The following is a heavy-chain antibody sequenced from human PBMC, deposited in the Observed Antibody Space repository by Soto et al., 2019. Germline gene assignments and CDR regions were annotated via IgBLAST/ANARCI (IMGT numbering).Heavy chain of an antibody. V-gene: IGHV3-23*01. D-gene: IGHD6-19*01. Sequence: VQLLESGGGLVQPGGSLRLSCAASGFTFSNYAISWLRQAPGKGLEWVSIISGSGDSPYYADSVKGRFTISRDNSRNTLYLQMNSLRAGDSAKYYCAKEGTSGLYYFDYWGQGTLVTVSS. CDR3: AKEGTSGLYYFDY. CDR1: GFTFSNYA. J-gene: IGHJ4*02. CDR2: ISGSGDSP.